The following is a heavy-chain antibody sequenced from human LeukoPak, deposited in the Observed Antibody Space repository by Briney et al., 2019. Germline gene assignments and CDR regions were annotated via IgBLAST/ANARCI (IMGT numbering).Heavy chain of an antibody. J-gene: IGHJ4*02. CDR1: GGSITFGSYY. V-gene: IGHV4-61*02. CDR2: IYTSGRT. D-gene: IGHD3-16*02. Sequence: SQTLSLTCTVSGGSITFGSYYWTWIRQPAGKGPEWIGRIYTSGRTFYNPSLKSRVTISMDTSMNQFSLRLNSVTAAATAVYYCAGARVIPASFDDWGQGALVTVSS. CDR3: AGARVIPASFDD.